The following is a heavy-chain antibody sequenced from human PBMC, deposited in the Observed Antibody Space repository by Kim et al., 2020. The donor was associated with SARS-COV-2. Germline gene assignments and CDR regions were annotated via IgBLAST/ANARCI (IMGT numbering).Heavy chain of an antibody. CDR3: ARDPYQIIGGGSQPSP. Sequence: ASVKVSCKASGYTFTGYYMHWVRQAPGQGLEWMGWINPNSGGTNYAQKFQGRVTMTRDTSISTAYMELSRLRSDDTAVYYCARDPYQIIGGGSQPSPWGQGTLVTVSS. J-gene: IGHJ5*02. CDR1: GYTFTGYY. V-gene: IGHV1-2*02. D-gene: IGHD2-15*01. CDR2: INPNSGGT.